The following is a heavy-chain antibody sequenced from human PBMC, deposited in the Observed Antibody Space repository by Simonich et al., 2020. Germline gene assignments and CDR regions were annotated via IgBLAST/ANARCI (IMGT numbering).Heavy chain of an antibody. J-gene: IGHJ3*02. CDR2: INRDGSRT. CDR3: ARDYSNYDAFDI. Sequence: EVQLVESGGGLVQPGGSLRLSCAASGFTFSSYWMHWVGQAPGKGRGWASRINRDGSRTSYADSVKGRFTISRDNAKNTLYLQMNSLRAEDTAVYYCARDYSNYDAFDIWGQGTMVTVSS. CDR1: GFTFSSYW. V-gene: IGHV3-74*01. D-gene: IGHD4-4*01.